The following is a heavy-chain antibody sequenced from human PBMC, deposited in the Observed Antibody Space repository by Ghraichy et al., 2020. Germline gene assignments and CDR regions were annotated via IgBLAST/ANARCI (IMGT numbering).Heavy chain of an antibody. CDR2: IYHSGST. Sequence: SETLSLTCAVSGGSISSGGYSWSWIRQPPGKGLEWIGYIYHSGSTYYNPSLKSRVTISVDRSKNQFSLKLSSVTAADTAVYYCARGTEWLFDYWGQGTLVTVSS. D-gene: IGHD3-3*01. CDR3: ARGTEWLFDY. V-gene: IGHV4-30-2*01. CDR1: GGSISSGGYS. J-gene: IGHJ4*02.